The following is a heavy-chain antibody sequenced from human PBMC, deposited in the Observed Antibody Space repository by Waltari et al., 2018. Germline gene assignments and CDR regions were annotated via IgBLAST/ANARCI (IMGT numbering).Heavy chain of an antibody. CDR1: GGTFSSYA. CDR3: ARGGRDYGDYEGIFDY. D-gene: IGHD4-17*01. V-gene: IGHV1-69*08. CDR2: IIPIFGTA. Sequence: QVQLVQSGAEVKKPGSSVKVSCKASGGTFSSYAISWVRQAPGQGLEWMGRIIPIFGTANYAQKFQGRVTITADKSTSTAYMELSSLRSEDTAVYYCARGGRDYGDYEGIFDYWGQGTLVTVSS. J-gene: IGHJ4*02.